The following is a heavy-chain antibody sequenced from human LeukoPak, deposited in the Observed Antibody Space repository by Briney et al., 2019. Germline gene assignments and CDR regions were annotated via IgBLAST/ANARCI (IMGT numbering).Heavy chain of an antibody. V-gene: IGHV3-48*04. D-gene: IGHD3-3*01. CDR3: ARVGGFGNGVAYGGHYYYMDV. CDR2: ISSSSSTI. CDR1: GFTFSSYS. J-gene: IGHJ6*03. Sequence: PGGSLRLSCAASGFTFSSYSMNWVRQAPGKGLEWVSYISSSSSTIYYADSVKGRFTISRDNAKNSLYLQMNSLRAEDTAVYYCARVGGFGNGVAYGGHYYYMDVWGKGTTVTVSS.